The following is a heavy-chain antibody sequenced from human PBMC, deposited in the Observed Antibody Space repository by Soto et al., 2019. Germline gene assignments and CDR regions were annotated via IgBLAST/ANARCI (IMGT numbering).Heavy chain of an antibody. CDR2: INPICGGT. Sequence: ASVKVSCKASGYTLTGYAMRWVRQAPGQGLEWMGWINPICGGTNYAQKFQGRVTITRDKSISTAYMELSSLRSDDTAVYYCARAKESCDRDKRYGGPDAFDPWGQGTLVTVSS. J-gene: IGHJ5*02. V-gene: IGHV1-2*02. CDR3: ARAKESCDRDKRYGGPDAFDP. CDR1: GYTLTGYA. D-gene: IGHD3-16*01.